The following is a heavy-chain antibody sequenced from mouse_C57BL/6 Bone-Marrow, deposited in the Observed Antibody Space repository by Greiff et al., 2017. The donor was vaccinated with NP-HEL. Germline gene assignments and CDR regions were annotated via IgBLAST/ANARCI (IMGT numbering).Heavy chain of an antibody. Sequence: QVQLKEPGAELVKPGASVKMSCKASGYTFTSYWITWVKQRPGQGLEWIGDIYPGSGSTNYNEKFKSKATLTVDTSSSTAYMQLSSPTSEDSAVYYCARERYYYGSSVWYFDVWGTGTTVTVSS. V-gene: IGHV1-55*01. J-gene: IGHJ1*03. CDR1: GYTFTSYW. D-gene: IGHD1-1*01. CDR3: ARERYYYGSSVWYFDV. CDR2: IYPGSGST.